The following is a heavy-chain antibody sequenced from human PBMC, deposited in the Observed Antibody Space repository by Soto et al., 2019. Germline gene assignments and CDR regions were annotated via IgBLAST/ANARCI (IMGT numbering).Heavy chain of an antibody. D-gene: IGHD3-16*01. CDR3: AKGGHIDF. CDR1: GFSFSTYW. J-gene: IGHJ4*02. V-gene: IGHV3-7*03. CDR2: IKADGSET. Sequence: GGSLRLSCVASGFSFSTYWMSWVRQVPGTGLEWVANIKADGSETHYVDSVRGRFTISRDNAKTSLYLQVNSLRAEDTAVYYCAKGGHIDFCGQETLVTVSS.